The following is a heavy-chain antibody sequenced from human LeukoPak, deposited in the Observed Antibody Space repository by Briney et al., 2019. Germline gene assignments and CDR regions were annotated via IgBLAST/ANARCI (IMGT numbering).Heavy chain of an antibody. D-gene: IGHD1-26*01. Sequence: GGSLRLSCAASGFTFSDYYMSWIRQAPGKGLEWVSEIYSDGSTYYAASVKGRFSISRDNSKNTVYLQMNSLRVEDTAVYYCARELREHGVFDIWGQGTMVTVSS. V-gene: IGHV3-53*01. CDR3: ARELREHGVFDI. CDR1: GFTFSDYY. J-gene: IGHJ3*02. CDR2: IYSDGST.